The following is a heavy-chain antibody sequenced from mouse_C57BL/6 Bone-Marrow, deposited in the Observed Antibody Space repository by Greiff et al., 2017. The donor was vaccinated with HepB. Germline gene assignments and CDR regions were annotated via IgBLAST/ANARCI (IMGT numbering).Heavy chain of an antibody. Sequence: EVKLQESGPGLVKPSQSLSLTCSVTGYSITSGYYWNWIRQFPGNKLEWMGYISYDGSNKYNPSLKNRISITPDTSKNQFFLKLNSVTTEDTATYYCARPYCGIPLYAMDYWGQGTSVTVSS. CDR2: ISYDGSN. CDR1: GYSITSGYY. CDR3: ARPYCGIPLYAMDY. V-gene: IGHV3-6*01. D-gene: IGHD1-1*01. J-gene: IGHJ4*01.